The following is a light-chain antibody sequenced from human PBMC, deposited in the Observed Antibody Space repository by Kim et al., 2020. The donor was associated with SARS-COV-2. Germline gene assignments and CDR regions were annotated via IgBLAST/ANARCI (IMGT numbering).Light chain of an antibody. CDR3: SSYTSSSTLDVL. V-gene: IGLV2-14*03. CDR2: DVT. Sequence: QSALTQPASVSGSPGQSITISCTGTSSDVGGYKYVSWYQQHPGKAPKLMIYDVTNRPSGVSIRFSGSKSGNTASLTISGLQAEDEADYYCSSYTSSSTLDVLFGGGTQLTVL. CDR1: SSDVGGYKY. J-gene: IGLJ2*01.